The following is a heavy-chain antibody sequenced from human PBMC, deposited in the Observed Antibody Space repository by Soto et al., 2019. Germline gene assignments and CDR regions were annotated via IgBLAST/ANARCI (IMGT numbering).Heavy chain of an antibody. CDR1: GCTFTGYY. CDR3: ARTPDRSGRMDV. J-gene: IGHJ6*02. CDR2: INPNSGGT. D-gene: IGHD3-22*01. V-gene: IGHV1-2*04. Sequence: ASVKVSCKASGCTFTGYYMHWVRQAPGQGLEWMGWINPNSGGTNYAQKFQGWVTMTRDTSISTAYMELSRLRSDDTAVYYCARTPDRSGRMDVWGQGTTVTVAS.